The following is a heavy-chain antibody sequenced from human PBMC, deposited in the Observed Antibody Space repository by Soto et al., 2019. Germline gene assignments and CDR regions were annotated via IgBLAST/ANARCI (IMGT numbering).Heavy chain of an antibody. CDR1: GGTFSSYA. CDR2: IIPTFGTA. CDR3: ARDLVDTAISYYYYGMDV. Sequence: ASVKVSCKASGGTFSSYAISWVRQAPGQGLEWMGGIIPTFGTANYAQKFQGRVTITADESTSTAYMELSSLRSEDTAVYYCARDLVDTAISYYYYGMDVWGQGTTVTVSS. D-gene: IGHD5-18*01. J-gene: IGHJ6*02. V-gene: IGHV1-69*13.